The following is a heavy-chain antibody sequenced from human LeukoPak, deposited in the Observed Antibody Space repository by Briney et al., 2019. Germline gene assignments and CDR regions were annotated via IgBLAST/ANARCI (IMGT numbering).Heavy chain of an antibody. CDR2: MNPNSGNT. CDR3: ASCSSVPDYCDSSGCIR. J-gene: IGHJ1*01. V-gene: IGHV1-8*01. Sequence: GASVKVSCKASGYTFTSYDINWLRQATGQGLEWMGWMNPNSGNTGYAQKFQGRVTMTRNTSISTAYMELSSLRSEGTAVYYCASCSSVPDYCDSSGCIRWGQGTLVTVSS. D-gene: IGHD3-22*01. CDR1: GYTFTSYD.